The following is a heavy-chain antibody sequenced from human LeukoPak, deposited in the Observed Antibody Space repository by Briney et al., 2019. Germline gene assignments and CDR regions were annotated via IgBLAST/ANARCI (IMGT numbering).Heavy chain of an antibody. CDR2: INWNGGSR. D-gene: IGHD3-9*01. Sequence: GGSLRLSCAASGFNFDDYVMRWVRQAPGKGLEWVSGINWNGGSRGYADSVKGRFTISRDNAKNSLYLQMNSLRAEDTAVYYCARGYYDILTGYWGYFDYWGQGTLVTVSS. V-gene: IGHV3-20*04. CDR3: ARGYYDILTGYWGYFDY. CDR1: GFNFDDYV. J-gene: IGHJ4*02.